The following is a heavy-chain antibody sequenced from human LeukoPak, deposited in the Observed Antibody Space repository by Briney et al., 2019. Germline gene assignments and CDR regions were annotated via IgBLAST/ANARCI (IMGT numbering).Heavy chain of an antibody. V-gene: IGHV3-7*01. CDR1: GFTFSSYW. CDR2: IKQDGSEK. J-gene: IGHJ4*02. D-gene: IGHD3-3*01. Sequence: GGSLRLSCAASGFTFSSYWMSWVRQAPGKGLEWVANIKQDGSEKYYVDSVKGRFTISRDNAKNSLYLQMNSLRAEDTAVYYCAREYYDFWGGYRNDFDYWGQGTLVTVSS. CDR3: AREYYDFWGGYRNDFDY.